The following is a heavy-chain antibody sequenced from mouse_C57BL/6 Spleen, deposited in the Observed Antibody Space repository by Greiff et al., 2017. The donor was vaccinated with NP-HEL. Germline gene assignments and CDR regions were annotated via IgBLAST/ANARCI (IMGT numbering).Heavy chain of an antibody. CDR1: GYSFTGYY. V-gene: IGHV1-42*01. CDR3: ARSHYYGSYYFDY. D-gene: IGHD1-1*01. CDR2: INPSTGGT. J-gene: IGHJ2*01. Sequence: VQLQQSGPELVKPGASVKISCKASGYSFTGYYMNWVKQSPEKSLEWIGEINPSTGGTTYNQKFKAKATLTVDKSSSTAYMQLKSLTSEDAAVYYCARSHYYGSYYFDYWGQGTTLTVSS.